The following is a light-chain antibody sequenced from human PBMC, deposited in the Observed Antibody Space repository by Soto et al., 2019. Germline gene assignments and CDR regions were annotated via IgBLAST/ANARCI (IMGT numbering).Light chain of an antibody. CDR3: SSSAGIYHYLV. V-gene: IGLV2-8*01. CDR2: EVN. CDR1: SSDIGGYNS. J-gene: IGLJ3*02. Sequence: QSVLTQPPSASGSPGQSVTISCTGTSSDIGGYNSVSWYQQHPGKAPRLMIYEVNKRPSGVPDRFSGSKSGYTAPLTVSGLQTEDEAFYYCSSSAGIYHYLVFGGGTQLTVL.